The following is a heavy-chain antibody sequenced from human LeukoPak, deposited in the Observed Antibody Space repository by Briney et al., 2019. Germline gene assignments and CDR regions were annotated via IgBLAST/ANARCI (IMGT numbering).Heavy chain of an antibody. CDR1: GFTFSSYA. V-gene: IGHV3-23*01. Sequence: PGGSLRLSCAASGFTFSSYAMSWVRQAPGKGLEWVSAISGSGGSTYYADSVKGRFTISRDSSKNTLYLQMNSLRAEDTAVYYCAKDAADYDFPYYMDVWGKGTTVTVSS. CDR2: ISGSGGST. CDR3: AKDAADYDFPYYMDV. D-gene: IGHD3-3*01. J-gene: IGHJ6*03.